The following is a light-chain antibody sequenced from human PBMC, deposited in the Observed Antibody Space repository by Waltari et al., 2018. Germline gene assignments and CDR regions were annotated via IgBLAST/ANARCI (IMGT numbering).Light chain of an antibody. V-gene: IGKV3-11*01. CDR3: QERSDWRGLT. CDR1: QSFNNY. J-gene: IGKJ3*01. Sequence: EIVLTQSPATLSLSPGERAVLSFRASQSFNNYLAWYQQKPGQAPRLLIYDASTRATGIAARFSGSGSGADFTLTISSLEPEDSAVYYCQERSDWRGLTFGPGTKVDIK. CDR2: DAS.